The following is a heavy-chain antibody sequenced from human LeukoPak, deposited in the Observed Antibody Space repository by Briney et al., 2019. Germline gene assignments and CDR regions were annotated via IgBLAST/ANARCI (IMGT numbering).Heavy chain of an antibody. D-gene: IGHD6-13*01. J-gene: IGHJ4*02. V-gene: IGHV5-51*01. Sequence: GESLKISCKGSGSSFTTYWIGWGRQLPGKGLEGMGIIYPDDSDTRYSPSFQGQVTISADKSISTAYLQWSSLKASDTAMYYCARQSSSWVDYWGQGTLVTVSS. CDR3: ARQSSSWVDY. CDR2: IYPDDSDT. CDR1: GSSFTTYW.